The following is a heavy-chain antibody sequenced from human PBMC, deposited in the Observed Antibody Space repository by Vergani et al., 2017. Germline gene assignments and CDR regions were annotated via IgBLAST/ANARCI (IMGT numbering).Heavy chain of an antibody. J-gene: IGHJ1*01. CDR2: ISYDGTQK. V-gene: IGHV3-30*03. CDR3: ATKSXGTPGCQIGYFRE. D-gene: IGHD1-1*01. Sequence: QVHLFESGGGVVQPGRSLRLSCVVSGFTSSYYGMHWVRQAPGKGLEWVAVISYDGTQKYYADSVKGRFTISRDNSKSTLYLQMNSLRTEDTAVYYCATKSXGTPGCQIGYFREWGQGTLVTVSS. CDR1: GFTSSYYG.